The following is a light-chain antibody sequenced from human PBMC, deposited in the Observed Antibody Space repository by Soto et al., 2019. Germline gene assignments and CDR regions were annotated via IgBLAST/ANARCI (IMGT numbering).Light chain of an antibody. Sequence: EVVLTQSPATLSLSPVERATLYFRASQSISSSYLAWYQQKPGQAPRLLIYGASTRATGIPDRFSGSGSGTDFTLTISRLESEDFAVYYCQQYGSSPRTCGQGTKGDIK. CDR1: QSISSSY. J-gene: IGKJ1*01. CDR2: GAS. CDR3: QQYGSSPRT. V-gene: IGKV3-20*01.